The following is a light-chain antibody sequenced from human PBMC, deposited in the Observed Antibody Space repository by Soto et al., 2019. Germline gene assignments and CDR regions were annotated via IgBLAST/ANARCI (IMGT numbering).Light chain of an antibody. J-gene: IGKJ5*01. V-gene: IGKV1-39*01. CDR1: QSISPF. Sequence: DIQMTQSPSSLSASVGGRVTIPCRASQSISPFLYWYQQKPQKAPKLLIYAASSLHTGVPSRFSGSGSGTDFTLTISSLQPEDFATYYCQQNYSPPPTFGQGTRLE. CDR3: QQNYSPPPT. CDR2: AAS.